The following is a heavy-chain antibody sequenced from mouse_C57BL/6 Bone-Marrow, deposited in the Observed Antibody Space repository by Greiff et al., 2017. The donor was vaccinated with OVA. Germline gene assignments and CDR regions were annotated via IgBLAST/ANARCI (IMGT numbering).Heavy chain of an antibody. CDR2: INPGSGGT. CDR1: GYAFTNYL. V-gene: IGHV1-54*01. CDR3: ARWDGYYPLFDY. D-gene: IGHD2-3*01. J-gene: IGHJ2*01. Sequence: VQLQQSGAELVRPGTSVKVSCKASGYAFTNYLIEWVKQRPGQGLEWIGVINPGSGGTNYNEKFKGKATLTADKSSSTAYMQLSSLTSEDSAVYFCARWDGYYPLFDYWGQGTTLTVSS.